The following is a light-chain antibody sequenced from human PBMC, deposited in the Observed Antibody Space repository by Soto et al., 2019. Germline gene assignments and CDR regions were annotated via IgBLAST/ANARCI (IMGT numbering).Light chain of an antibody. CDR2: DAS. Sequence: DIQMTQSPSSLSASVGDRVTITCQASQNINNYLNWYQHKPGRAPKLLIYDASKLEAGGPSRFRGSGSGTDFTFTIIRLQPEDIATYYCQQYENLPTFGKGTRLEIK. CDR1: QNINNY. CDR3: QQYENLPT. V-gene: IGKV1-33*01. J-gene: IGKJ5*01.